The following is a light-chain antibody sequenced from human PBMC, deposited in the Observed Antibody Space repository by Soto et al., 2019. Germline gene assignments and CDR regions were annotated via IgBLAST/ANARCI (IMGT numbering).Light chain of an antibody. J-gene: IGKJ1*01. V-gene: IGKV1-6*01. Sequence: AIQMTQSPSSLSASLGDRVTITCRASQDISNDLCWYQQKPGKAPILLIYAASTLQSAVPSRFSGGGSGTDFTLTISSLQPEDFATYYCLHDYNYPWTFGPGTKVEIE. CDR2: AAS. CDR1: QDISND. CDR3: LHDYNYPWT.